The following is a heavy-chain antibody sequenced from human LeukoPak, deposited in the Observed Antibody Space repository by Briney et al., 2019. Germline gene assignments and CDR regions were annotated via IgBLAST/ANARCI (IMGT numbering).Heavy chain of an antibody. CDR3: ARGDPYGSGSYPVDY. Sequence: PGGSLRLSCAASGFTFSSYWMSWVRQAPGKGLQWVANINQDGSEKYYVDSVKGRFTISRDNAKNSLNLQMSGLRAEDTAVYYCARGDPYGSGSYPVDYWGQGTLVTVSS. D-gene: IGHD3-10*01. V-gene: IGHV3-7*02. CDR1: GFTFSSYW. CDR2: INQDGSEK. J-gene: IGHJ4*02.